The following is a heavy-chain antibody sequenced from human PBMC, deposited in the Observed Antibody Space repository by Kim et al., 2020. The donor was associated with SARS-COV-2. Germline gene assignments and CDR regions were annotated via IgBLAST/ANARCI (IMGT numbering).Heavy chain of an antibody. J-gene: IGHJ4*02. D-gene: IGHD5-18*01. Sequence: SETLSLTCTVSGGSISSYYWSWIRQPPGKGLEWIGYIYYSGSTNYNPSLKSRVTISVDTSKNQFSLKLSSVTAADTAVYYCARSPSWRGYSCGCFDYWGQGTLVTVSS. V-gene: IGHV4-59*01. CDR2: IYYSGST. CDR1: GGSISSYY. CDR3: ARSPSWRGYSCGCFDY.